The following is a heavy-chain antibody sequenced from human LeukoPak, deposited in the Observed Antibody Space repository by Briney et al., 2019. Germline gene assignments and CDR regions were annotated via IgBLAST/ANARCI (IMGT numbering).Heavy chain of an antibody. Sequence: GGSLRLSCAASGFTFSSYDITWVRQAPGKGLEWVSLIYSGGDTHYADSVKGRFTISRDKSKNTLYLQMNSLRVEDTAVYYCARDPPAVAINTYGWGQGTLVTVSS. D-gene: IGHD5-24*01. CDR1: GFTFSSYD. J-gene: IGHJ4*02. CDR3: ARDPPAVAINTYG. CDR2: IYSGGDT. V-gene: IGHV3-66*01.